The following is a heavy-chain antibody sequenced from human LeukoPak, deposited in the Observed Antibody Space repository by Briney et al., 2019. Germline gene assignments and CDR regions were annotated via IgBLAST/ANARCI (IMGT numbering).Heavy chain of an antibody. CDR2: IRYDESHK. CDR1: GFTFSDYG. CDR3: ARGVEPLAANTLAY. V-gene: IGHV3-30*02. J-gene: IGHJ4*02. Sequence: PGGSLRLSCAASGFTFSDYGMHWVRRAPGKGLEWVTFIRYDESHKYYADSVKGRFTISRDNSKNTLYLEMNSLSPDDTAVYYCARGVEPLAANTLAYWGQGTLVTVSS. D-gene: IGHD1-14*01.